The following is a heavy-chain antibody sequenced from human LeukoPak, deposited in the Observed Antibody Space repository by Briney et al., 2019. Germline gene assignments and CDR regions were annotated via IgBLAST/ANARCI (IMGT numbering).Heavy chain of an antibody. Sequence: SSETLSLTCTVSGGSISSYYWSWIRQPPGKGLEWIGYIYYSGSTNYNPSLKSRVTISVDTSKNQFSLKLSSVTAADTAVYYCARTGSWYISSGFDPWGQGTLVTVSS. CDR1: GGSISSYY. CDR2: IYYSGST. D-gene: IGHD6-13*01. V-gene: IGHV4-59*08. J-gene: IGHJ5*02. CDR3: ARTGSWYISSGFDP.